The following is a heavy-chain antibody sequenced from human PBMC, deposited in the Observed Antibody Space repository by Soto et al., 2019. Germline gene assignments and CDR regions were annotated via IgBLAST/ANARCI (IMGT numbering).Heavy chain of an antibody. J-gene: IGHJ6*02. CDR2: INTYNGNT. V-gene: IGHV1-18*01. CDR1: GYTFTIYG. CDR3: AMVDVYVTPSPQDV. Sequence: QVQLVQSGAEVKNPGASVKVSCKASGYTFTIYGIGWARQAPGQGLEWMGWINTYNGNTNYAQNVQGRVTLTKDTSTSTAYMELRSLRSNDTAIYYCAMVDVYVTPSPQDVWGQGTTVIVSS. D-gene: IGHD3-16*01.